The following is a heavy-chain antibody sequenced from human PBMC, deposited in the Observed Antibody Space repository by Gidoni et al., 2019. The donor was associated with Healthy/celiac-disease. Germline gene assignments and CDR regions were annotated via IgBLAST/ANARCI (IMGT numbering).Heavy chain of an antibody. CDR1: GFTFSHYY. V-gene: IGHV3-11*01. Sequence: QVQLVQSGGGLVKPGGSLRLSCAASGFTFSHYYMSWIRKAPGKGLEWVSYISSSGSTIYYADSVKGRFTISRDNDKNSLYLQMNSLRAEDTAVYYCARDRATVVTTYYYGMDVWGQGTTVTVSS. CDR2: ISSSGSTI. CDR3: ARDRATVVTTYYYGMDV. J-gene: IGHJ6*02. D-gene: IGHD4-17*01.